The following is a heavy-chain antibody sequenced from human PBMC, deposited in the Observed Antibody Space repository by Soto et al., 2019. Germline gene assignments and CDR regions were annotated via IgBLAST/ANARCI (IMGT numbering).Heavy chain of an antibody. CDR1: GYTFTSYD. Sequence: QVQLVQSGAEVKKPGASVKVSCKASGYTFTSYDINWVRQATGQGLEWMGWMNPNSGNTGYAQKLQSRVTMTRNTSISTAYMELSSLRSEDTAVYYCARWPDGYYYYGMDVWGQGTTVTVSS. CDR3: ARWPDGYYYYGMDV. V-gene: IGHV1-8*01. CDR2: MNPNSGNT. J-gene: IGHJ6*02.